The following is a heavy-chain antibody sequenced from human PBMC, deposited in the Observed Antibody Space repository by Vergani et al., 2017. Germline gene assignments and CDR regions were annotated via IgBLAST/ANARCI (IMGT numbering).Heavy chain of an antibody. CDR1: GYSFTSYY. V-gene: IGHV1-46*03. CDR2: INPDGGST. J-gene: IGHJ4*02. CDR3: ARYAADMGAFPAPFDY. D-gene: IGHD6-13*01. Sequence: QVQLVQSGAEVKRPGASVKISCKASGYSFTSYYLNWVRQAPGQGLEWMGIINPDGGSTNTAPKFQGRITMTRDTSTNTVYMDLSNLRSEDTAISYCARYAADMGAFPAPFDYWGQGTLVTVSS.